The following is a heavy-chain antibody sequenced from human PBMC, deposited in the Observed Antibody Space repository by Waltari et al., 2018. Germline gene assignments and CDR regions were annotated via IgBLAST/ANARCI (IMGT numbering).Heavy chain of an antibody. CDR1: EFTFSSYA. CDR2: IAYNERNI. CDR3: ARDYCDRTNCHGMDV. J-gene: IGHJ6*02. D-gene: IGHD3-22*01. Sequence: QVQLVESGGGVVQPGRSLRLSCAASEFTFSSYAMHWVRQAPGKGLGWVAGIAYNERNIYYVDSVKRRFIISRDNSNKMLYLQMNNLRTEDTAVYYCARDYCDRTNCHGMDVWGQGTTVIVSS. V-gene: IGHV3-30*04.